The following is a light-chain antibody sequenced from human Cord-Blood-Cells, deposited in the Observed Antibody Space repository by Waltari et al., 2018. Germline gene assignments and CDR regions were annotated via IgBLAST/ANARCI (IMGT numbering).Light chain of an antibody. V-gene: IGKV1-39*01. CDR2: AAS. J-gene: IGKJ4*01. CDR1: QSISSY. Sequence: IQMTQSPSSLSASVGDRVTITCRASQSISSYVNWYQQNTGKAPKLLIYAASSLQSGVPLRFSGSGSWTDFTLTISSLQPEDFATYYCQQSYSTPLTFGGGTKVEIK. CDR3: QQSYSTPLT.